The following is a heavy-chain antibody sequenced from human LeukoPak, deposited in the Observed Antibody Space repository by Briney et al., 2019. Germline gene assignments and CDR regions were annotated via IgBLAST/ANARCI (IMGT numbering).Heavy chain of an antibody. D-gene: IGHD1-26*01. J-gene: IGHJ4*02. CDR1: GFTFSSYG. Sequence: GRSLRLSCAASGFTFSSYGMHWVRQAPGKGLEWVAVISYDGSNKYYADSVKGRFTISRDNSKNTLYLQMNSLRAEDTAVYYCAREGATTAFDYWGQGTLVTVSS. V-gene: IGHV3-30*03. CDR3: AREGATTAFDY. CDR2: ISYDGSNK.